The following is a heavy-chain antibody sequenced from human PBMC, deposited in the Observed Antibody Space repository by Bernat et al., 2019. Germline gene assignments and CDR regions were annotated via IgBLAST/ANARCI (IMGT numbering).Heavy chain of an antibody. V-gene: IGHV1-18*01. Sequence: QVQLVQSGAEVKKPGASVKVSCKASGYTFTSYGISWVRQAPGQGLEWMGWISAYNGNTNYAQKLQGRVTMTTDTSTSTAYMELRSLRSDDTAVYYCAREKRNIVVVPAAMWGDAFDIWGQGTMVTVSS. J-gene: IGHJ3*02. CDR3: AREKRNIVVVPAAMWGDAFDI. CDR1: GYTFTSYG. CDR2: ISAYNGNT. D-gene: IGHD2-2*01.